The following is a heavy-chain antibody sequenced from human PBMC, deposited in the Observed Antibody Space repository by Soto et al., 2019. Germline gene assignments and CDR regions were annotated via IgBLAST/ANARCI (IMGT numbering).Heavy chain of an antibody. CDR3: ARVGGINWFDP. CDR2: IYYSGTT. CDR1: GGSISSYY. J-gene: IGHJ5*02. Sequence: SETLSLTCTVSGGSISSYYWSWIRQPPGKGLEWIGSIYYSGTTYYNPSLNSRVTVSVDTSKNQFSLKVTSVTAADTAVYYCARVGGINWFDPWGQGTLVTVSS. V-gene: IGHV4-59*05. D-gene: IGHD1-20*01.